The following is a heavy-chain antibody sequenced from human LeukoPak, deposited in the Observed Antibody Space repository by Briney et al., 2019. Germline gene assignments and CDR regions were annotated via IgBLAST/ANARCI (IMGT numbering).Heavy chain of an antibody. CDR1: GFPLTSYW. V-gene: IGHV3-7*01. Sequence: GGSLRLSCAPSGFPLTSYWMTGVRQAPGTGLEWVALIKQDGSDKYYVDSVKGRFTISRDNAKNSLYLQMNSLRGEDTDVYYCARGAALNWNSGGIDYWGQGTLATVSS. D-gene: IGHD1-1*01. CDR2: IKQDGSDK. J-gene: IGHJ4*02. CDR3: ARGAALNWNSGGIDY.